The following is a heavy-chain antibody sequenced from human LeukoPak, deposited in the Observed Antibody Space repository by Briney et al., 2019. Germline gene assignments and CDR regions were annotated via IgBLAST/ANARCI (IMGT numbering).Heavy chain of an antibody. CDR3: ARFNPDYYFDY. J-gene: IGHJ4*02. Sequence: GGSLRLSCAASGFTFSRYSMNWVRQAPGKGLEWVSSISSSGSSIYYADSVKGRFTISRDNAKNSLYLQMNSLRAEDTAVYYCARFNPDYYFDYWGQGTLVTVSS. D-gene: IGHD1-14*01. CDR2: ISSSGSSI. CDR1: GFTFSRYS. V-gene: IGHV3-21*01.